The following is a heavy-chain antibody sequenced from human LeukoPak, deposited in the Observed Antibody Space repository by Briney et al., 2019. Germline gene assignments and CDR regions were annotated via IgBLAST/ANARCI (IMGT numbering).Heavy chain of an antibody. CDR3: AKSWVLPLGFDY. CDR1: GFIFSSYA. D-gene: IGHD1-26*01. J-gene: IGHJ4*02. Sequence: GGPLRLSCAACGFIFSSYAMHGVRQAPEKGLEYVLAISSNWGSRYYANSVKGSFTISRDNSKNTLYLQMGSQRAEHAAVYYCAKSWVLPLGFDYWGQGTLVTVSS. CDR2: ISSNWGSR. V-gene: IGHV3-64*01.